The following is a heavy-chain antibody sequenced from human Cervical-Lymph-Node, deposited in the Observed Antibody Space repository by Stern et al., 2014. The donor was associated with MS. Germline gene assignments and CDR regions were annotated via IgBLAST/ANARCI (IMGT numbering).Heavy chain of an antibody. CDR2: VPPDDSDT. J-gene: IGHJ6*02. Sequence: EVQLVESGAEVKKPGESVKISCEGSGYSFTTYWIAWVRQKPGKGLEWMGIVPPDDSDTRYSPSLHGPAPLAADKSTNAAYRQWSSLKASDTATYYCARVMIGSTSHYGLDVWGQGTTVTVSS. CDR1: GYSFTTYW. D-gene: IGHD2-2*01. V-gene: IGHV5-51*01. CDR3: ARVMIGSTSHYGLDV.